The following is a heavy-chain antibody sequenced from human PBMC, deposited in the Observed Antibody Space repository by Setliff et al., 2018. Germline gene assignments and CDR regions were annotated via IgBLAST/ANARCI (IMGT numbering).Heavy chain of an antibody. J-gene: IGHJ5*02. CDR3: ARGIGGYCSSMSCSNESWP. V-gene: IGHV4-34*01. D-gene: IGHD2-2*01. CDR1: SGSFSGYF. CDR2: INHSGST. Sequence: TETLSLTCAVYSGSFSGYFWSWIRQPPGKGLEWIGEINHSGSTNYNPSLKSRVTISVDTSKNQFSLKLSSVTAADTAVYYCARGIGGYCSSMSCSNESWPWGQGTLVTVSS.